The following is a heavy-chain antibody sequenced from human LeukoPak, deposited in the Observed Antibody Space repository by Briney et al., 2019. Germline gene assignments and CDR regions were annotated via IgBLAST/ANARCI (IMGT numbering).Heavy chain of an antibody. J-gene: IGHJ4*02. V-gene: IGHV3-23*01. CDR1: GFTFSSYA. CDR3: AKGTGYYDSSGPDPFYFDY. CDR2: ISGSGGST. D-gene: IGHD3-22*01. Sequence: GGSLRLSCAASGFTFSSYAMSWVRQAPGKGLEWVSAISGSGGSTYYADSVKGRFTISRDNSKNTLYLQMNSLRAEDTAVYYCAKGTGYYDSSGPDPFYFDYWGQGTLVTISS.